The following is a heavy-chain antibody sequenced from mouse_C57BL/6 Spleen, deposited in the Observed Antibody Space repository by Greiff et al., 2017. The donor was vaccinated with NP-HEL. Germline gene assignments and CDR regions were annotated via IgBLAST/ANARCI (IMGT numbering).Heavy chain of an antibody. CDR3: ARYDYGSSYGYFDV. V-gene: IGHV1-80*01. D-gene: IGHD1-1*01. CDR1: GYAFSSYW. J-gene: IGHJ1*03. Sequence: VQLQQSGAELVKPGASVKISCKASGYAFSSYWMNWVKQRPGKGLEWIGQIYPGDGDTNYNGKFKGKATLTADKSSSTAYMQLSSLTSEDSAVYFCARYDYGSSYGYFDVWGTGTTVTVSS. CDR2: IYPGDGDT.